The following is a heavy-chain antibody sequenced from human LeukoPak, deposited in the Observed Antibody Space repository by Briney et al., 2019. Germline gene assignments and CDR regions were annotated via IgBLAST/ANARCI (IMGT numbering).Heavy chain of an antibody. CDR1: GYTFGTHW. CDR2: INPSGDFR. V-gene: IGHV1-46*01. CDR3: ARDYSGEWEQLSGWWFDP. D-gene: IGHD1-26*01. J-gene: IGHJ5*02. Sequence: ASVKVSCKASGYTFGTHWMHWVRQAPGQGLEWMGIINPSGDFRSYAQKFQGRVTVTRDMSTRTVYMELSDLEPEDTAVYYCARDYSGEWEQLSGWWFDPWGQGTLVIVSS.